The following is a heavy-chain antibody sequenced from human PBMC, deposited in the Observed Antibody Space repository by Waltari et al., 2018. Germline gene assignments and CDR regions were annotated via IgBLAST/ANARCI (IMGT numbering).Heavy chain of an antibody. CDR1: GFTFSSYA. CDR3: AKDLARGYCSSNDY. V-gene: IGHV3-23*01. D-gene: IGHD2-2*01. J-gene: IGHJ4*02. Sequence: EVQLLESGGGLVQPGGSLRLSCAAYGFTFSSYAMSRVRQAPGKGLEWVSAISGGGGSTYYADSVKGRFTISRDNSKNTLYLQMNSLRAEDTAVYYCAKDLARGYCSSNDYWGQGTLVTVSS. CDR2: ISGGGGST.